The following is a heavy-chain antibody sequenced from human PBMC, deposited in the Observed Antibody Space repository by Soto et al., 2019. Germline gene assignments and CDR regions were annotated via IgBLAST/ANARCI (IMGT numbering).Heavy chain of an antibody. J-gene: IGHJ6*02. D-gene: IGHD2-2*01. CDR2: IYYSGST. V-gene: IGHV4-31*03. Sequence: SETLSLTCTVSGGSISSGGYYWSWIRQHPGKGLEWIGYIYYSGSTYYNPSLKSRVTISVDTSKNQFSLMLSSVTAADTAVYYCARVCSVVVPADYGMDVWGQGTTVTVSS. CDR1: GGSISSGGYY. CDR3: ARVCSVVVPADYGMDV.